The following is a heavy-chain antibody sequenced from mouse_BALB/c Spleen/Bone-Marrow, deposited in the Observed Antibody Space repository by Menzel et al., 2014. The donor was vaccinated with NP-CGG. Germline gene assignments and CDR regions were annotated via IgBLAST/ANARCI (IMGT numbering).Heavy chain of an antibody. CDR1: KFTFSSYA. Sequence: LVGSGGNLIKTSGSLILSCAASKFTFSSYAMSWVRQTPETRLAWVASISSGGSTYYPDSVKGRFTISGDNARNILYLQMRRLRSEDTAMYYCAREGGTTAHYYAMDYFDEATSATVSS. V-gene: IGHV5-6-5*01. D-gene: IGHD1-2*01. CDR2: ISSGGST. J-gene: IGHJ4*01. CDR3: AREGGTTAHYYAMDY.